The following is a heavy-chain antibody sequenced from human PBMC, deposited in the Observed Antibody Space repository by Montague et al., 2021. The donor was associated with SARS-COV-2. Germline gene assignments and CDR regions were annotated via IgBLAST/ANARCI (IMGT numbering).Heavy chain of an antibody. Sequence: SETLSLTCTVSGGSISSSSYYWGWIRQPPGKGLEWIGTIYYGRSTYYNPSLKSRVSISIDTSKNPFSLKLSSVTAADTAVYYCARPGGDIVVVIAMRGTYYFDYWGRGTLVTVSS. CDR1: GGSISSSSYY. J-gene: IGHJ4*02. D-gene: IGHD2-21*01. V-gene: IGHV4-39*01. CDR3: ARPGGDIVVVIAMRGTYYFDY. CDR2: IYYGRST.